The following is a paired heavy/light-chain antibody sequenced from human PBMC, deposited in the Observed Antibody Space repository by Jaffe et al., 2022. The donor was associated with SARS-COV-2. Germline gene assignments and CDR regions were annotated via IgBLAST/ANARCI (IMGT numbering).Light chain of an antibody. Sequence: EIVMTQSPLSLPVTPGEPASISCRSSESLLHGSGFNYLDWYLQRPGQPPQLLIYLASNRASGVPDRFSGSGSGTDFTLRISRLEAEDVGVYYCMQARQTPYTFGQGTKLEIK. CDR3: MQARQTPYT. CDR1: ESLLHGSGFNY. J-gene: IGKJ2*01. CDR2: LAS. V-gene: IGKV2-28*01.
Heavy chain of an antibody. V-gene: IGHV1-46*01. D-gene: IGHD3-10*01. J-gene: IGHJ5*02. CDR3: GRDRDYGSYSP. CDR2: INPGAGST. CDR1: GYRFTIYF. Sequence: QVQLVQSGAEVKRPGASAKISCKASGYRFTIYFVYWMRQAPGLGPEWMGVINPGAGSTILAQKFQGRLTLTTDLSTNTVYMELNNLRPEDTAVYYCGRDRDYGSYSPWGQGTLVTVSS.